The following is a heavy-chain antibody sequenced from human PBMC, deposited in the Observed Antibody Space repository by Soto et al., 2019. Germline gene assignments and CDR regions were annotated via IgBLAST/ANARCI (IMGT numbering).Heavy chain of an antibody. CDR1: GFTFSTYG. Sequence: PGGSLRLSCAASGFTFSTYGMHWVRQAPGKGLEWMTVIWYDGSQKYYGDSVNGRFTISRDNSKNTVYLQMNSLRVEDTAVYYCVKDHCGGDCYSDPYGDFWRRGSQVTVS. CDR3: VKDHCGGDCYSDPYGDF. J-gene: IGHJ4*02. V-gene: IGHV3-33*06. CDR2: IWYDGSQK. D-gene: IGHD2-21*02.